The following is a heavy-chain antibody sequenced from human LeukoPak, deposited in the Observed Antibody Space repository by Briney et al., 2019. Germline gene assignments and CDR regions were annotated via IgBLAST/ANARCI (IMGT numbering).Heavy chain of an antibody. V-gene: IGHV4-39*07. D-gene: IGHD6-19*01. CDR2: VYHSGTT. CDR1: GGSIISSDYY. J-gene: IGHJ6*03. Sequence: PSETLSLTCTVSGGSIISSDYYWGWIRQPPGQALEWIGNVYHSGTTYYNPSLKSRVTISVDTSKNQFSLKLSSVTAADTAVYYCASLPLTTVGGPVAGKRGGLSMDVWGKGITVTVSS. CDR3: ASLPLTTVGGPVAGKRGGLSMDV.